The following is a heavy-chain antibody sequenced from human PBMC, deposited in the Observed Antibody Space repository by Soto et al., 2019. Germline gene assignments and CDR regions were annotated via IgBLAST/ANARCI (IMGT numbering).Heavy chain of an antibody. V-gene: IGHV3-72*01. J-gene: IGHJ4*02. CDR2: ITHRADSYIT. D-gene: IGHD3-10*01. CDR3: ASPYGVLDYLVY. CDR1: GFICTGHK. Sequence: GGSLRLSCAASGFICTGHKMDWVRQSPGKGLEWVGRITHRADSYITEYAASVKGRFTISRDDCKKSLYLQMNSLQTKHTGAYYCASPYGVLDYLVYVGQGTLVTVSS.